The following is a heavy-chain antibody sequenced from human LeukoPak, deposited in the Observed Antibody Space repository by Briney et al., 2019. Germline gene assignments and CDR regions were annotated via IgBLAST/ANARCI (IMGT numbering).Heavy chain of an antibody. Sequence: SETLSLTCAVSGGSISSSNWWSWVRQPPGKGLEWIGEIYHSGSTNYNPSLKSRVTISVDTSKNQFSLKLSSVTAADTAVYYCARESYSSGWFDPWGQGTPVTVSS. CDR2: IYHSGST. D-gene: IGHD6-19*01. CDR3: ARESYSSGWFDP. V-gene: IGHV4-4*02. J-gene: IGHJ5*02. CDR1: GGSISSSNW.